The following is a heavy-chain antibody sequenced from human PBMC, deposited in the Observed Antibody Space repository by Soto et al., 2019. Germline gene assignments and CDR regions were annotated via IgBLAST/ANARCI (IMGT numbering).Heavy chain of an antibody. D-gene: IGHD2-21*01. CDR3: TTDWFCVGGGCYPGNFQH. Sequence: EVQLVESGGGLVKPGGSLRLSCAASGFSFNNAWMSWVRQAPGKGLEWVGRIKSKADGGATDYAAPVRGRFTISRDDSDSTLYLHINSLQTDDTAVYYCTTDWFCVGGGCYPGNFQHWGQGTLVTGSS. CDR2: IKSKADGGAT. CDR1: GFSFNNAW. J-gene: IGHJ1*01. V-gene: IGHV3-15*01.